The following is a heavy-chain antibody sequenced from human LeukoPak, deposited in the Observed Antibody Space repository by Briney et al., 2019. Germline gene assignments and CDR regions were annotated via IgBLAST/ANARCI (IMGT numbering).Heavy chain of an antibody. D-gene: IGHD3-3*01. V-gene: IGHV3-20*04. CDR1: GFTFDDYG. J-gene: IGHJ4*02. CDR2: INWNGGST. Sequence: GGSLRLSCASSGFTFDDYGMSWVRQAPGKGLEWVSGINWNGGSTGYADSVKGRFTISRDNAKNSLYLQMNSLRAEDTALYYCATEYLKYYDFWSGYTYWGQGTLVTVSS. CDR3: ATEYLKYYDFWSGYTY.